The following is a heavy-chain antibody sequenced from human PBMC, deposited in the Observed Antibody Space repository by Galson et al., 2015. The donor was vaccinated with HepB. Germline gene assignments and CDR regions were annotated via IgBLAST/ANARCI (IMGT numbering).Heavy chain of an antibody. CDR2: ISYDGSNK. D-gene: IGHD3-22*01. Sequence: SLRLSCAASGFTFSSYGMHWVRQAPGKGLEWVAVISYDGSNKYYADSVKGRFTISRDNSKNTLYLQMNSLRAEDTAVYYCAKSDVTMIVVVMHYPDYWGQGTLVTVSS. CDR3: AKSDVTMIVVVMHYPDY. CDR1: GFTFSSYG. V-gene: IGHV3-30*18. J-gene: IGHJ4*02.